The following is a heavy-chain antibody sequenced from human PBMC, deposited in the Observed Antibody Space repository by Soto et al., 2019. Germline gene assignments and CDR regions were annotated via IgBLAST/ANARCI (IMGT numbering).Heavy chain of an antibody. J-gene: IGHJ5*02. CDR2: INPSGGST. CDR3: ARDQVGATLPA. V-gene: IGHV1-46*01. D-gene: IGHD1-26*01. Sequence: ASVKVSCKASGYTFTSYYMHWVRQAPGQGLEWMGIINPSGGSTSYAQKLQGRVTMTRDTSTSTVYMELSSLSSEDTAVYYCARDQVGATLPAWGQGTLVTVSS. CDR1: GYTFTSYY.